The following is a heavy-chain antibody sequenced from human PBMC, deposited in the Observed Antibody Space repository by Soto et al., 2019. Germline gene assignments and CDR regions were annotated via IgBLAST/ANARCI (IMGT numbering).Heavy chain of an antibody. CDR1: GFTFSNAW. Sequence: PGGSLRLSRAASGFTFSNAWMNWVRQAPGKGLEWVGRIKSKTDGGTTDYAAPVKGRFTISRDDSKNTLYLQMNSLKTEDTAVYYCTTDSDSSSPYYYYGMDVWGQGTTVTVSS. CDR3: TTDSDSSSPYYYYGMDV. D-gene: IGHD6-6*01. V-gene: IGHV3-15*07. J-gene: IGHJ6*02. CDR2: IKSKTDGGTT.